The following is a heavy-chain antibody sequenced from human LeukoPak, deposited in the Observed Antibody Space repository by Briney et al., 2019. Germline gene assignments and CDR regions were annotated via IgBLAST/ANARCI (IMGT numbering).Heavy chain of an antibody. CDR3: ARGRAQGPSKLVRYYYYMDV. Sequence: GGSLRLSCAASGFTFSSYWMSWVRQAPGKGLEWVANIKQDGSEKYYVDSVKGRFTISRDNAKNSLYLQMNSLRAEDTAVYYCARGRAQGPSKLVRYYYYMDVWGKGTTVTVSS. J-gene: IGHJ6*03. V-gene: IGHV3-7*01. CDR1: GFTFSSYW. CDR2: IKQDGSEK. D-gene: IGHD6-13*01.